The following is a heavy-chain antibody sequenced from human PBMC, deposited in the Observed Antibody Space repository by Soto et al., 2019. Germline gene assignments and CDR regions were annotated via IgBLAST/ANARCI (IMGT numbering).Heavy chain of an antibody. J-gene: IGHJ6*02. Sequence: QVQLVQSGAEVKKPGSSVKVSCKASGGTFSSYTFTWVRQAPGQGLEWMGRIIPFFEIPTFAQKLQARVTITADKSKSTAYMELSSLRSEDTAVYYCARHADIGDIGRVPAAINAMDVWGRGTTVTVSS. CDR3: ARHADIGDIGRVPAAINAMDV. CDR2: IIPFFEIP. V-gene: IGHV1-69*02. CDR1: GGTFSSYT. D-gene: IGHD2-2*02.